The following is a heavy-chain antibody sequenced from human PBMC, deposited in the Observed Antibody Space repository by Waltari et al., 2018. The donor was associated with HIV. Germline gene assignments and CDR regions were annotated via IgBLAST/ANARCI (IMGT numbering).Heavy chain of an antibody. CDR3: ARSGSYRGYFDY. V-gene: IGHV4-59*01. Sequence: QVQLQESGPGLVKPPETLSLTCTVSGGSISSYYWSWIRQPPGKGLEWIGYIYYSGSTNYNPSLKSRVTISVDTSKNQFSLKLSSVTAADTAVYYCARSGSYRGYFDYWGQGTLVTVSS. CDR2: IYYSGST. J-gene: IGHJ4*02. D-gene: IGHD1-26*01. CDR1: GGSISSYY.